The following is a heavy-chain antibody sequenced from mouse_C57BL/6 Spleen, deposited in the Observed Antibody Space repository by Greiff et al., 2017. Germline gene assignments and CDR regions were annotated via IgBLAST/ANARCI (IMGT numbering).Heavy chain of an antibody. Sequence: VHLVESGPGLVQPSQSLSITCTVSGFSLTSYGVHWVRQPPGKGLEWLGVIWSGGSTDSNAAFISRLSISKDNSKIRVFFKMNSLQADDTAIYYCAKSLYAMDYWGQGTSVTVSS. V-gene: IGHV2-4*01. CDR3: AKSLYAMDY. CDR1: GFSLTSYG. J-gene: IGHJ4*01. CDR2: IWSGGST.